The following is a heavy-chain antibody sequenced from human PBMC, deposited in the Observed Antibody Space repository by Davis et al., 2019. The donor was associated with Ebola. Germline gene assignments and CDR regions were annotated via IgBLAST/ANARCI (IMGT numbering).Heavy chain of an antibody. Sequence: PGGSLRLSCAVSGFTFSDNYMDWVRQAPGKGLEWVGRTRNKAKSYTTEYAASVKGRFSISRDDSKNSLYLQMNSLKTEDTAVYHCARAASYRNYYYMDVWGKGTTVTVSS. CDR1: GFTFSDNY. J-gene: IGHJ6*03. CDR3: ARAASYRNYYYMDV. CDR2: TRNKAKSYTT. V-gene: IGHV3-72*01. D-gene: IGHD3-10*01.